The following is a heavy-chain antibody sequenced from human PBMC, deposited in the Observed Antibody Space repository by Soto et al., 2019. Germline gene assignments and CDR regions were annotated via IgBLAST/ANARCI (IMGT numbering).Heavy chain of an antibody. Sequence: ASVKVSCKASGYTFTSYDIDWVRQATGQGLEWMGWMNPNSGNTGYAQEFQGRVTMTRNTSISTAYMELSSLRSEDTAVYYCARKYFDWLPQDSFDIWGQGTMVTVSS. CDR3: ARKYFDWLPQDSFDI. CDR1: GYTFTSYD. V-gene: IGHV1-8*01. CDR2: MNPNSGNT. J-gene: IGHJ3*02. D-gene: IGHD3-9*01.